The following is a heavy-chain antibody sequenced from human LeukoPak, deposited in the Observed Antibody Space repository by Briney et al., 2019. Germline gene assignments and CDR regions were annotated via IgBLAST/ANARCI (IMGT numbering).Heavy chain of an antibody. Sequence: SQTLSLTCAISGDSVSSNSAAWNWIRQSPSRGLEWLGRTYYRSKWYNDYAVSVKSRITINPDTSKNQFSLQLNSVTPEDTAVYYCARDLNRYSSGHALHYYFDYWGQGTLVTVSS. CDR1: GDSVSSNSAA. J-gene: IGHJ4*02. V-gene: IGHV6-1*01. CDR2: TYYRSKWYN. CDR3: ARDLNRYSSGHALHYYFDY. D-gene: IGHD6-19*01.